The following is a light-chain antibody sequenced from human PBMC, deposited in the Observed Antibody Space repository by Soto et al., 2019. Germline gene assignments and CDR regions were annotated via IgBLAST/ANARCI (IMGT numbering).Light chain of an antibody. CDR1: SSDVGGYNY. J-gene: IGLJ2*01. CDR3: SSHAGANKLV. V-gene: IGLV2-8*01. CDR2: EVS. Sequence: HSALTQPPSASGSPGQSVTISCTGSSSDVGGYNYVSWYQQHPGKAPKLIIYEVSKRPSGVPDRFSGSKSGNTASLTVSGLQSEDEADYHCSSHAGANKLVFGGGTKLTVL.